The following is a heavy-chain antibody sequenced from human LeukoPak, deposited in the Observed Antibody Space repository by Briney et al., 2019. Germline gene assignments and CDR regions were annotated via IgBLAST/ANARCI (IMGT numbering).Heavy chain of an antibody. CDR2: IYYSGST. Sequence: PSETLSLTCTVSGGSISSYYWSWIRQPPGKGLEWSGYIYYSGSTNYNPSLKSRVTISVDTSKNQFSLKLSSVTAADTAVYYCARRDGRDSSGYYTYFDYWGQGTLVTVSS. V-gene: IGHV4-59*01. J-gene: IGHJ4*02. CDR1: GGSISSYY. CDR3: ARRDGRDSSGYYTYFDY. D-gene: IGHD3-22*01.